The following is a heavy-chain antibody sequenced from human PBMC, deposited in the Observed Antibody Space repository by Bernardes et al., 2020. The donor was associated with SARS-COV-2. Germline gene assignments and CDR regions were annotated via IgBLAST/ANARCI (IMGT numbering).Heavy chain of an antibody. Sequence: GCSLLLSCAASGFTFSSSWMHWVRQVPGRGLVWLSRINTDGSSANYADSVKGRFTITRDNAKNTLWLQMNSLRDEDTAIYYCARGASSGYRIDYWGPGLLVTVSS. J-gene: IGHJ4*02. V-gene: IGHV3-74*01. CDR3: ARGASSGYRIDY. CDR1: GFTFSSSW. CDR2: INTDGSSA. D-gene: IGHD3-22*01.